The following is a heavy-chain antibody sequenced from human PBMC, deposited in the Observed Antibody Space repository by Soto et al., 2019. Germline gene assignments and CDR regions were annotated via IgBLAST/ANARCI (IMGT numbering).Heavy chain of an antibody. V-gene: IGHV3-23*01. CDR3: AKERSSGWSFDY. D-gene: IGHD6-19*01. CDR1: GFTFSTYA. Sequence: GGSLRLSCAASGFTFSTYAMAWVRQAPGKGLEWVSGISGSGDSTYYADSVKGRFTVSRDNSKNTLYLQMNSLRAEDTAVFYCAKERSSGWSFDYWGQGTLVTVSS. CDR2: ISGSGDST. J-gene: IGHJ4*02.